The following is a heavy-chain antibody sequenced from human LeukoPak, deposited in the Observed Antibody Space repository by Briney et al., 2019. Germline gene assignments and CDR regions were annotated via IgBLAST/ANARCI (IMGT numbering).Heavy chain of an antibody. Sequence: SETLSLTCTVSGGSMSSDYWTWIRQPPGKGLEWIGYISYSGDINYNPSLKSRLTISRDTSKNQFSLRLSSVTAADTAVYCCARARNYYDNSGYYYEGDAFDIWGQGTMVTVSS. V-gene: IGHV4-59*01. CDR2: ISYSGDI. D-gene: IGHD3-22*01. CDR1: GGSMSSDY. CDR3: ARARNYYDNSGYYYEGDAFDI. J-gene: IGHJ3*02.